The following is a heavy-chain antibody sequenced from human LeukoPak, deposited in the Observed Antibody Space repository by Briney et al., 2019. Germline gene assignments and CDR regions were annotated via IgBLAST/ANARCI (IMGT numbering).Heavy chain of an antibody. J-gene: IGHJ4*02. D-gene: IGHD6-19*01. CDR2: ISGSGGST. CDR1: GFTFSSYA. V-gene: IGHV3-23*01. Sequence: PGGSLRLSCAASGFTFSSYAMSWVGQAPGKGLDWVSGISGSGGSTYYADSVKGRFTISRDNSKNTLYLQMNSLRAEDTAVYYCAKLSGPYSSGWPLGYWGQGTLVTVSS. CDR3: AKLSGPYSSGWPLGY.